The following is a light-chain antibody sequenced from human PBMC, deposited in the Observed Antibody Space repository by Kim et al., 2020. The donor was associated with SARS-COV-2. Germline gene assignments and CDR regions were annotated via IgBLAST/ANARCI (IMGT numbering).Light chain of an antibody. J-gene: IGKJ5*01. CDR3: QHYGSSPN. Sequence: EIVLTQSPGTLSLSPGERATLSCRTSQSVSSNNLVWYQQKLGQAPRVLIYGTSTRATGIPDRFSGSGSGTDFTLTINRLEAEDFVVYYCQHYGSSPNFGQGTRLEIK. CDR1: QSVSSNN. CDR2: GTS. V-gene: IGKV3-20*01.